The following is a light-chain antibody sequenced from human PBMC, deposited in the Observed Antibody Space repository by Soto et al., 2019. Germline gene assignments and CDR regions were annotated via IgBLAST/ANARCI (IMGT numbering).Light chain of an antibody. Sequence: QSVLTQPPSASGTPGQRVTMSCSGSSSNIGTNIVNWYQQLPGTAPKRLISDDYHRSSGVPDRFSASKSGTSASLAISGLQSEDEAAYYCATWDDSLNGRVFGGGTQLTVL. J-gene: IGLJ2*01. CDR1: SSNIGTNI. V-gene: IGLV1-44*01. CDR2: DDY. CDR3: ATWDDSLNGRV.